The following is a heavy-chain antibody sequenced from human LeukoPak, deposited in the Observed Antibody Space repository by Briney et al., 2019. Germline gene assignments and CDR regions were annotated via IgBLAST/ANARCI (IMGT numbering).Heavy chain of an antibody. V-gene: IGHV4-38-2*01. CDR2: IYHSGST. Sequence: PSETLSLTCAVSGYSISSGYYWGWIRQPPGKGLEWIGSIYHSGSTYYNPSLKSRVTISVDTSKNQFSLKLSSVTAADTAVYYCARQVLGLERPANFDCWGQGTLVTVSS. CDR1: GYSISSGYY. CDR3: ARQVLGLERPANFDC. D-gene: IGHD1-1*01. J-gene: IGHJ4*02.